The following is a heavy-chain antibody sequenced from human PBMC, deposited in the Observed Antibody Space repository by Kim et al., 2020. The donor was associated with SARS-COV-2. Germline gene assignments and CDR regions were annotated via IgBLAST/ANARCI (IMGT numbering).Heavy chain of an antibody. D-gene: IGHD6-19*01. CDR2: ISGSGGST. J-gene: IGHJ4*02. CDR3: VSFRGWFDVLYYFDY. CDR1: GFTFSSYA. Sequence: GGSLRLSCAASGFTFSSYAMSWVRQAPGKGLEWVSAISGSGGSTYYADSVKGRFTISRDNSKNTLYLQMNSLRAEDTAVYYCVSFRGWFDVLYYFDYWGQGTLVTVSS. V-gene: IGHV3-23*01.